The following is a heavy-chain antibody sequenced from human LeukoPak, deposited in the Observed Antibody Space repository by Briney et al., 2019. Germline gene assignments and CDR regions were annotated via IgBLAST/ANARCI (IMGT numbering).Heavy chain of an antibody. V-gene: IGHV1-8*02. CDR2: MNPNSGNT. J-gene: IGHJ6*03. CDR1: GYTFTGYY. D-gene: IGHD2-2*01. CDR3: ASWGLGVPAAATTPTNYYYYMDV. Sequence: ASVKVSCKASGYTFTGYYMHWVRQATGQGLEWMGWMNPNSGNTGYAQKFQGRVTMTRNTSISTAYMELSSLRSEDTAVYYCASWGLGVPAAATTPTNYYYYMDVWGKGTTVTISS.